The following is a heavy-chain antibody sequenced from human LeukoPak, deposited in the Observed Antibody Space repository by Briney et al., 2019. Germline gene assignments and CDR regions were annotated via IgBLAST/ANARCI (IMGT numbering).Heavy chain of an antibody. J-gene: IGHJ6*02. CDR2: IYYSGST. Sequence: PSETLSLTCTVSGGSISSYYWSWIRQPPGKGLEWIGYIYYSGSTNYNPSLKSRVTISVDTSKNQFSLKLSSVTAADTAVYYCAKRIVGATGGMDVWGQGTTVTVSS. CDR1: GGSISSYY. V-gene: IGHV4-59*08. CDR3: AKRIVGATGGMDV. D-gene: IGHD1-26*01.